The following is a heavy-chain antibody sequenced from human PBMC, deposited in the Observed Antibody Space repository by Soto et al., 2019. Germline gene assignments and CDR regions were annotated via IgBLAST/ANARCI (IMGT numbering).Heavy chain of an antibody. CDR3: ARGFSVVAGNNWFDP. CDR1: GYTFTSYG. D-gene: IGHD6-19*01. CDR2: ISAYNGNT. V-gene: IGHV1-18*01. J-gene: IGHJ5*02. Sequence: ASVKVSCKASGYTFTSYGISWVRQAPGQGLEWMGWISAYNGNTNYAQKLQGRVTMTTDTSTSTAYMGLRSLRSDDTAVYYCARGFSVVAGNNWFDPWGQGTLVTVSS.